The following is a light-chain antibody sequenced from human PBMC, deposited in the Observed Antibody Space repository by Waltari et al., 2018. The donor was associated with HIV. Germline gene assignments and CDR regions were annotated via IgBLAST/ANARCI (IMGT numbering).Light chain of an antibody. Sequence: QSALTQPASVSGSPGQSITISCTGTSSDVGSSPSAPGYQQHPDKAPKRMIYEVINRPSGVSNRFSGSKSDNTASLTISGLQAEDEADYYCSSYRSSSTPLWVFGGGTKLTVL. CDR1: SSDVGSSPS. CDR2: EVI. V-gene: IGLV2-14*01. CDR3: SSYRSSSTPLWV. J-gene: IGLJ3*02.